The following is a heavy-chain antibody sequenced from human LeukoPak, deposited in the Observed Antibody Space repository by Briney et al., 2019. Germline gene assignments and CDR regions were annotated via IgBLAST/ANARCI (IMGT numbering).Heavy chain of an antibody. Sequence: SETLSLTCTVSGGSISSYFWSWIRQPPGKGLEWIGYIYYSGSTNYNPSLKSRVTISVDTSKNQFSLKLSSVTAADTAVYYCARDLTVYCSSTSCYGWFDPWGQGTLVTVSS. J-gene: IGHJ5*02. D-gene: IGHD2-2*01. V-gene: IGHV4-59*01. CDR2: IYYSGST. CDR3: ARDLTVYCSSTSCYGWFDP. CDR1: GGSISSYF.